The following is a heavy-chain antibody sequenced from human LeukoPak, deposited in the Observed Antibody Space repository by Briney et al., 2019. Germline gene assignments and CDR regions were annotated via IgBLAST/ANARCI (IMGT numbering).Heavy chain of an antibody. CDR3: ARRYYYDSSGYYWAFDY. CDR2: IYPGDSDT. CDR1: GYSITSYW. D-gene: IGHD3-22*01. Sequence: GESLKISCKGSGYSITSYWIGWVRQMPGKGVEGMGIIYPGDSDTRYSPSFQGQVTISADNSISTAYLQWSSLKASDTAMYYCARRYYYDSSGYYWAFDYWGQGTLVTVSS. J-gene: IGHJ4*02. V-gene: IGHV5-51*01.